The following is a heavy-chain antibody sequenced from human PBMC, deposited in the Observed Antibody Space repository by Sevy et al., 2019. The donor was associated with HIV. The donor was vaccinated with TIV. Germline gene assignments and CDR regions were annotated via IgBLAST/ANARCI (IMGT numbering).Heavy chain of an antibody. Sequence: ASVKVSCKASGGTFSNYAISWVRQAPGQGLEWMGGFIPMFDTANSAQKFQGRVTLTADGSTSTAYMELSSLRSEDTAVYHCASSYYESSGYSPLYYYGMDVWGQGTTVTVSS. CDR2: FIPMFDTA. D-gene: IGHD3-22*01. J-gene: IGHJ6*02. CDR3: ASSYYESSGYSPLYYYGMDV. CDR1: GGTFSNYA. V-gene: IGHV1-69*13.